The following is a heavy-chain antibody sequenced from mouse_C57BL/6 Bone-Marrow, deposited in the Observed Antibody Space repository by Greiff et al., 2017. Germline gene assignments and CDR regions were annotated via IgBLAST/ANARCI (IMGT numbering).Heavy chain of an antibody. D-gene: IGHD2-3*01. V-gene: IGHV8-8*01. CDR1: GFSLSTFGMG. CDR3: ARTHDVYYSAWFAY. J-gene: IGHJ3*01. CDR2: IWWDDDK. Sequence: QVTLKVSGPGILQPSQTLSLTCSFSGFSLSTFGMGVGWIRQPSGKGLEWLAHIWWDDDKYYNPALKSRLTIPKDTSKNQVFLKIANVDTADTATYYCARTHDVYYSAWFAYWGQGTLVTVSA.